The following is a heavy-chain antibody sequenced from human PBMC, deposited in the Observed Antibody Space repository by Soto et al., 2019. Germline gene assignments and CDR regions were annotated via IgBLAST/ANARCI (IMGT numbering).Heavy chain of an antibody. CDR2: IWYDGSNK. D-gene: IGHD3-3*01. J-gene: IGHJ4*02. V-gene: IGHV3-33*01. CDR1: AFTFSRDG. Sequence: GGSLRLSCAPSAFTFSRDGRHGVRQAPGKGLEWVAVIWYDGSNKYYADSVKGRFTISRDNSKNTLYLQMNSLRAEDTAVYYCARGMIADFWSGPLTFDYWGQGP. CDR3: ARGMIADFWSGPLTFDY.